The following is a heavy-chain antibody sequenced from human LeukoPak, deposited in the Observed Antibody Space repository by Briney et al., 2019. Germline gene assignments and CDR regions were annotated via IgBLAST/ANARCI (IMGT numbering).Heavy chain of an antibody. CDR3: ARDRDCSSTSCYGNYYYGMDV. CDR1: GFTFSSYS. V-gene: IGHV3-21*01. J-gene: IGHJ6*02. CDR2: ISSSSSYI. Sequence: PGGSLRLSCAASGFTFSSYSMNWVRQAPGKGLEWVSSISSSSSYIYYADSVKGRFTISRDNAKNSLYLQMNSLRAEDTAVYYCARDRDCSSTSCYGNYYYGMDVWGQGTTVTVSS. D-gene: IGHD2-2*01.